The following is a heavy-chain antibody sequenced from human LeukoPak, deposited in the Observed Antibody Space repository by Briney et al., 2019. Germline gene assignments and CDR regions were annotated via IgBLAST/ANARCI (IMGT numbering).Heavy chain of an antibody. CDR3: ARVGIAVAGNYYYYMDV. CDR2: IYYSGST. D-gene: IGHD6-19*01. Sequence: PSETLSLTCTVSGGSISSGNYYWSWIRQPAGKGLEWIGYIYYSGSTNYNPSLKSRVTISVDTSKNQFSLKLSSVTAADTAVYYCARVGIAVAGNYYYYMDVWGKGTTVTVSS. J-gene: IGHJ6*03. CDR1: GGSISSGNYY. V-gene: IGHV4-61*10.